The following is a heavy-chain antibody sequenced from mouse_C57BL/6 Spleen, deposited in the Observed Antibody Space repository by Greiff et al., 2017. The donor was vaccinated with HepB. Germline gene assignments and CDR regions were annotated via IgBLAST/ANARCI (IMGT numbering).Heavy chain of an antibody. V-gene: IGHV1-82*01. Sequence: QVQLQQSGPELVKPGASVKISCKASGYAFSSSWMNWVKQRPGKGLEWIGRIYPGDGDTNYNGKFKGKATLTADKSSSTAYMQLSSLTSEDSAVYVCARDTTVVDAMDYWGQGTSVTVSS. J-gene: IGHJ4*01. CDR1: GYAFSSSW. D-gene: IGHD1-1*01. CDR3: ARDTTVVDAMDY. CDR2: IYPGDGDT.